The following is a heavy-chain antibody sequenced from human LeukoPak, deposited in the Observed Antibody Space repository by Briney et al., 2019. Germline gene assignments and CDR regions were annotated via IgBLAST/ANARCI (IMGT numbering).Heavy chain of an antibody. CDR1: GGSISSGSYY. D-gene: IGHD5-18*01. CDR3: ARLVDTAMVTPSPY. V-gene: IGHV4-61*02. J-gene: IGHJ4*02. Sequence: PSETLSLTCTVSGGSISSGSYYWSWIRQPAGKGPEWIGRIYTSGSTYYNPSLKSRVTISVDTSKNQFSLKLSSVTAADTAVYYCARLVDTAMVTPSPYWGQGTLVTVSS. CDR2: IYTSGST.